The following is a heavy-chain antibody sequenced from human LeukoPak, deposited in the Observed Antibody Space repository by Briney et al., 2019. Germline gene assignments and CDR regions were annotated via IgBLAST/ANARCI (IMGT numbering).Heavy chain of an antibody. D-gene: IGHD2-21*02. CDR2: IVGSGAGT. Sequence: PGGSLRLSCAASGFTFSSHAMSWVRQGPGKGLEWVSAIVGSGAGTYYADSVKGRFTISRDNSKNTLYLQMNSLRAEDTAVYYCAKLVVVTAISSYWGQGTLVTVSS. CDR1: GFTFSSHA. J-gene: IGHJ4*02. V-gene: IGHV3-23*01. CDR3: AKLVVVTAISSY.